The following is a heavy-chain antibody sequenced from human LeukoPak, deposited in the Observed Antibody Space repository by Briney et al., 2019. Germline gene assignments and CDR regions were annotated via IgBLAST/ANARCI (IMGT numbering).Heavy chain of an antibody. CDR1: GYSFTSYW. J-gene: IGHJ4*02. CDR2: IYSGDSDT. CDR3: VSGPAVSGSLDY. V-gene: IGHV5-51*01. Sequence: GESLKISCKGSGYSFTSYWIAWVRQMPGKGLEWMGIIYSGDSDTRYSPSFKGQVTISVDKSISTAYLQRSSLKASDTAMYYCVSGPAVSGSLDYWGQGTLVTVSS. D-gene: IGHD1-26*01.